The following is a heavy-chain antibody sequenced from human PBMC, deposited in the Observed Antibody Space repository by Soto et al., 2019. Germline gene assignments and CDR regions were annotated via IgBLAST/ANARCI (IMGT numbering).Heavy chain of an antibody. J-gene: IGHJ4*02. CDR1: GGTFSSYA. CDR2: IIPIFGTA. Sequence: QVQLVQSGAEVKKPGSSVKVSCKSSGGTFSSYAISWVRQAPVQGLDWMGGIIPIFGTANYAQKFQCRVTITADESTSTAYMELSSLRSEDPAVYYCAIMYNWNESPLFDYWGQGTLVTVSS. CDR3: AIMYNWNESPLFDY. D-gene: IGHD1-1*01. V-gene: IGHV1-69*01.